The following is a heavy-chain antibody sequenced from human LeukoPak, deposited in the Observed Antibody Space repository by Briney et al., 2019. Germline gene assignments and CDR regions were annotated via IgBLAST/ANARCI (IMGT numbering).Heavy chain of an antibody. CDR3: ARGGVKRGRAYYFDY. D-gene: IGHD2-8*01. J-gene: IGHJ4*02. Sequence: SETLSLTCTVSGGSISSYYWSWIRQPPGKGLEWIGYIYYSGSTNYNPSLKSRVTISVDTSKNQFSLKLSSVTAADTAVYYCARGGVKRGRAYYFDYWGQGTLVTVSS. CDR2: IYYSGST. CDR1: GGSISSYY. V-gene: IGHV4-59*01.